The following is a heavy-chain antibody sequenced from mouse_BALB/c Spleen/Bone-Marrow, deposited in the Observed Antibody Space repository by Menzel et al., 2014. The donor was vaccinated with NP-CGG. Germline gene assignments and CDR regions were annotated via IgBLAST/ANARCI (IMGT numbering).Heavy chain of an antibody. J-gene: IGHJ3*01. V-gene: IGHV1-20*02. CDR2: INPYNGDT. CDR3: ARIYDYDRGAWFAY. D-gene: IGHD2-4*01. Sequence: VQLKESGPELVKPGASVKISCKASGYPFTGYFMNWVMQSHGKSLEWIGRINPYNGDTFYNQKFKGKATLTVDKSSNTAHMELRSLASEDSAVYYCARIYDYDRGAWFAYWGQGTLVTVSA. CDR1: GYPFTGYF.